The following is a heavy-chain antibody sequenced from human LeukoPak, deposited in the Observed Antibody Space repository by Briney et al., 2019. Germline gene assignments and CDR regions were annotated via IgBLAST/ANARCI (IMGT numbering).Heavy chain of an antibody. CDR2: ISSSSSYI. V-gene: IGHV3-21*01. CDR3: ARGLTLLGYCSSTSCLMNY. J-gene: IGHJ4*02. Sequence: GGSLRLSCAASGFTFSSYSMNWVRQAPGKGLEWVSSISSSSSYIYYADSVKGRFTISRDNANNTLYLQMNSLRAEDAGVYYCARGLTLLGYCSSTSCLMNYWGQGTLVTVSS. CDR1: GFTFSSYS. D-gene: IGHD2-2*01.